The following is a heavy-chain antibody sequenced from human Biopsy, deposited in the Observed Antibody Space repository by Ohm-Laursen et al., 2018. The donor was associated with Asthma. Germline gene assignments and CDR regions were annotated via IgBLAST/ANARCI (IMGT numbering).Heavy chain of an antibody. CDR2: IIPTFGTA. CDR3: ARHPYMDGSDNYYYRGNDYYLGMDV. D-gene: IGHD3-10*01. CDR1: GGTFSSYS. V-gene: IGHV1-69*13. Sequence: GASVKVSCKASGGTFSSYSVSWVRQAPGQGLEWMGGIIPTFGTANYAQKFQGRVTITADESTSTAYMELSSLRSEDTAVYYCARHPYMDGSDNYYYRGNDYYLGMDVWGQGTTVTVSS. J-gene: IGHJ6*02.